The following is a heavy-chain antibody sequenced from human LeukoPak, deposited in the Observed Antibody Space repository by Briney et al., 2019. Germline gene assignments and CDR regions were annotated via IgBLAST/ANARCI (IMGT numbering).Heavy chain of an antibody. V-gene: IGHV3-23*01. CDR1: GFTFSSYG. J-gene: IGHJ5*02. CDR2: ISGSGGST. D-gene: IGHD1-26*01. Sequence: GSLRLSCAASGFTFSSYGMSWVRQAPGKGLEWVSAISGSGGSTYYADSVKGRFTISRDNSKSTLYLQMNSLRAEDTAVYYCAKDSSGSYYWFDPWGQGTLVTVSS. CDR3: AKDSSGSYYWFDP.